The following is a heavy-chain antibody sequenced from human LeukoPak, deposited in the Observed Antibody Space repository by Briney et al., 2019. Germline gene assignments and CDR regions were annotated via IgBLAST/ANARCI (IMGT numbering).Heavy chain of an antibody. D-gene: IGHD1-14*01. V-gene: IGHV4-39*07. CDR1: GGSISSSSYY. CDR3: ARDNQNARLDAFDI. Sequence: PPQTLSLTCTVSGGSISSSSYYWGWIRQPPGKGLEWIGSIYYSGSTYYNPSLKSRVTISVDTSKNQFSLKLSSVTAADTAVYYCARDNQNARLDAFDIWGQGTMVTVSS. J-gene: IGHJ3*02. CDR2: IYYSGST.